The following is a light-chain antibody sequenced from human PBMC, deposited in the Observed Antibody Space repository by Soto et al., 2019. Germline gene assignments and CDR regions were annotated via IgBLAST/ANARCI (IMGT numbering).Light chain of an antibody. V-gene: IGLV1-47*02. J-gene: IGLJ2*01. CDR3: AAWDDNLRGYWV. CDR1: TSNIGSNY. CDR2: TDN. Sequence: QSVLTQPPSASGTPGQRVTISCSGSTSNIGSNYVYWYQHLPGTVPKLLIYTDNQRPSGVPDRFSGSKSGTSASLAISGLRYEYEADYFCAAWDDNLRGYWVFGGGTKLTVL.